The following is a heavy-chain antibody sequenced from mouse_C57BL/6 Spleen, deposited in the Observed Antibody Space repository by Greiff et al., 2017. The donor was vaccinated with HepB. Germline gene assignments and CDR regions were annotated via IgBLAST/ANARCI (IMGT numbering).Heavy chain of an antibody. D-gene: IGHD1-1*01. CDR1: GYTFTDYY. CDR3: ARSGGYYGSSYLYYFDY. V-gene: IGHV1-26*01. CDR2: INPNNGGT. J-gene: IGHJ2*01. Sequence: VQLQQSGPELVKPGASVKISCKASGYTFTDYYMNWVKQSHGESLEWIGDINPNNGGTSYNQKFKGKATLTVDKSSSTAYMELRSLTSEDSAVYYCARSGGYYGSSYLYYFDYWGQGTTLTVSS.